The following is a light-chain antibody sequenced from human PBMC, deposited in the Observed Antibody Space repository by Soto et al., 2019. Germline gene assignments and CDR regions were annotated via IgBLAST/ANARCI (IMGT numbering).Light chain of an antibody. J-gene: IGLJ1*01. CDR1: SSDIGAYSY. CDR2: NVT. CDR3: GSYTSSGTLYV. Sequence: QSALTQPASVSGSPGQSITISCTGTSSDIGAYSYVSWYQQHPDKAPKLMIYNVTYRPLGVSNRFSGSKSGNVASLTISGLQAEDEADYYCGSYTSSGTLYVFGTGTKVTVL. V-gene: IGLV2-14*03.